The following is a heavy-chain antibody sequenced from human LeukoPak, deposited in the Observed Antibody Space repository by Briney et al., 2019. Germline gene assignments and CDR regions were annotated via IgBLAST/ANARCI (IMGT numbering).Heavy chain of an antibody. D-gene: IGHD3-22*01. CDR1: GFTFSGSA. CDR3: TTTMIVGGFDY. V-gene: IGHV3-73*01. J-gene: IGHJ4*02. CDR2: IRSKANSYAT. Sequence: PGGSLRLSCAASGFTFSGSAMHWVRQGSGKGLEWVGRIRSKANSYATAYAASVKGRFTISRDDSRNTAYLQMNSLKTEDTAVYYCTTTMIVGGFDYWGQGTLVTVSS.